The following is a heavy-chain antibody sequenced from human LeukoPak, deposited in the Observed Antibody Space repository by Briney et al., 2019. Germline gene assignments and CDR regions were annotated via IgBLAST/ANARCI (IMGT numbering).Heavy chain of an antibody. D-gene: IGHD3-22*01. CDR3: ARSYHYYDSSGYSMGDAFEI. CDR1: GYTFTDYY. CDR2: IDPNSGDT. V-gene: IGHV1-2*02. Sequence: GASVKVSCKASGYTFTDYYMRWVRQAPGQGLEWMGWIDPNSGDTNYAQKFQGRVTMTRDTSISTAYMELSRLRSDDTAVYYCARSYHYYDSSGYSMGDAFEIWGQGTMVTVSS. J-gene: IGHJ3*02.